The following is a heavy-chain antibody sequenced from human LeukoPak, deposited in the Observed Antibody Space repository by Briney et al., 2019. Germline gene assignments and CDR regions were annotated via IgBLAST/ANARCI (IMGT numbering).Heavy chain of an antibody. D-gene: IGHD5-18*01. CDR1: GSTFRSYG. Sequence: GGPLRLSCPPPGSTFRSYGMHWFRQPPAKGLDWVAVISNDGSKKYYADSVKGRFTISRDNSKNTLSLQVSSLRTEDTAVYYCAKDRYSYAFEYSDSWGQGTLVTVSS. V-gene: IGHV3-30*18. CDR2: ISNDGSKK. CDR3: AKDRYSYAFEYSDS. J-gene: IGHJ4*02.